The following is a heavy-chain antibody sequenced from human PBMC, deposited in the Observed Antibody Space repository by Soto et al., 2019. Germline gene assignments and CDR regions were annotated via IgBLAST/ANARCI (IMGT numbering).Heavy chain of an antibody. CDR2: IHAGSGDR. J-gene: IGHJ4*02. D-gene: IGHD3-9*01. V-gene: IGHV1-3*01. Sequence: ASVKVSCKASGYTFTNYGIHWVRQAPGQGLEWLGWIHAGSGDRRYSPKFQGRATITRDTSASTAYMELRSLTSRDTAIFYCVTSDWAWWGQGTQVTVSS. CDR1: GYTFTNYG. CDR3: VTSDWAW.